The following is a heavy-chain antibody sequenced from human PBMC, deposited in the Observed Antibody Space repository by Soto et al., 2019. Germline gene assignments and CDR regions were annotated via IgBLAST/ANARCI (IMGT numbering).Heavy chain of an antibody. CDR3: AKDPEMTTVTTPDY. Sequence: GGSLRLSCAASGLSFSNYAMSWVRQAPGKGLEWVSAISGSGGSTYYADSVKGRFTISRDNSKNTLYLQMNSLRAEDTAVYYCAKDPEMTTVTTPDYWGQGTLVTVSS. CDR2: ISGSGGST. V-gene: IGHV3-23*01. D-gene: IGHD4-17*01. J-gene: IGHJ4*02. CDR1: GLSFSNYA.